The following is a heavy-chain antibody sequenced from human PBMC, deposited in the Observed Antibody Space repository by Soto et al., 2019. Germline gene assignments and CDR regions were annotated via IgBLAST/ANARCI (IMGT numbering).Heavy chain of an antibody. CDR3: AIPRYNWNDGSDY. V-gene: IGHV3-48*01. CDR1: GFTFSSYS. Sequence: EVQLVESGGGMVQPGGSLRLSCAASGFTFSSYSMNWVRQAPGKGLEWVSYISSSSSTIYYADSVKGRFTISIDNANNPLYLQLNSITAQDTAVDYCAIPRYNWNDGSDYWGQGSLVTVSS. D-gene: IGHD1-1*01. J-gene: IGHJ4*02. CDR2: ISSSSSTI.